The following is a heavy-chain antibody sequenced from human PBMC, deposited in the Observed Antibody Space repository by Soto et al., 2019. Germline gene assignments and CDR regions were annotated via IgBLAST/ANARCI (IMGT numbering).Heavy chain of an antibody. J-gene: IGHJ4*02. CDR3: AKDLIRGDDYVDFDY. D-gene: IGHD3-10*01. Sequence: EVQLVESGGGLIQPGGSLRLSCAASGFTVSSNYAMFWVRQAPGKGLEWVSTIYAGGGTTHYADSVKGRFTISRDNSKNTLFLEMNSLTAEDTALYFCAKDLIRGDDYVDFDYWGQGTLVTVSS. CDR1: GFTVSSNYA. CDR2: IYAGGGTT. V-gene: IGHV3-23*04.